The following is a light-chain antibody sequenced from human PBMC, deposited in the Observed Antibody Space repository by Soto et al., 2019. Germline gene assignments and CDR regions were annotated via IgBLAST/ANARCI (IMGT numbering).Light chain of an antibody. V-gene: IGLV2-14*01. Sequence: QSVLTQPPSASGSPGQSVTISCTGTSSDVGGYNYVSWYQLHPGKAPKLIIYEVNNRPSGLSNRFSGSKSGNTASLTISGLQADDEGDYYCSSYTSDTSPYVFGTGTKLTVL. J-gene: IGLJ1*01. CDR3: SSYTSDTSPYV. CDR1: SSDVGGYNY. CDR2: EVN.